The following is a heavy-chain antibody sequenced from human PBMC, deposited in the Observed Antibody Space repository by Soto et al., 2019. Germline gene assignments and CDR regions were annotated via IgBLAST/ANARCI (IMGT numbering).Heavy chain of an antibody. Sequence: QVQLVQSGAEVRQPASSVKVSCKTSGGTFSSYAISWVRQAPGQGLEWMGGIVPIVDTSTYAQKFQGRVTITADEATCTGQMELGSLRSDDTAIYYCVRVVPTPGYPDTWGHGTLFTVSS. V-gene: IGHV1-69*12. J-gene: IGHJ5*01. CDR2: IVPIVDTS. CDR1: GGTFSSYA. D-gene: IGHD5-12*01. CDR3: VRVVPTPGYPDT.